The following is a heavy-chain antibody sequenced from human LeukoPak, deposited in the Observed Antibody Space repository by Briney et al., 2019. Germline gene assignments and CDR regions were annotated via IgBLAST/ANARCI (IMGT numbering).Heavy chain of an antibody. J-gene: IGHJ3*02. V-gene: IGHV4-61*02. D-gene: IGHD2-15*01. CDR3: ARDDGSYDAFDI. Sequence: PSETLSLTCTVSGRSISSGSYYWSWIRPPAGKGPEWIGRIYTSGSTNYTPSLKSRVTISVDTSKNQFSLKLSSVTAADTAVYYCARDDGSYDAFDIWGQGTMVTVSS. CDR2: IYTSGST. CDR1: GRSISSGSYY.